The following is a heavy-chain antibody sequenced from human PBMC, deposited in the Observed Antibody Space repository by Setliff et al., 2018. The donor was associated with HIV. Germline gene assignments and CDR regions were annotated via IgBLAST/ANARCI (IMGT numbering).Heavy chain of an antibody. Sequence: PGGSLRLSCAASGFRFSDHFASWFRQAPGKGLEWISYISSSGTTTYYADSVKGRFTISRDNAKNSVLLQMNSLRVEDTAVYFCAAQGVLWGQGTQVTVSS. CDR1: GFRFSDHF. J-gene: IGHJ4*02. CDR2: ISSSGTTT. V-gene: IGHV3-11*04. CDR3: AAQGVL.